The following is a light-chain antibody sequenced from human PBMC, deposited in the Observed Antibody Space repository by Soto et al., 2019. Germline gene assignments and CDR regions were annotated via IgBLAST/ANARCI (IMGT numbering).Light chain of an antibody. V-gene: IGKV1-8*01. CDR3: QQYYSYPPT. J-gene: IGKJ4*01. CDR1: QGISSY. Sequence: AIRMTQSPSSLSASTGDRVTITCRASQGISSYLAWYQQKPGKAPKLLIYAASTLQSGVPSRFSGSGSGTDFTLTISCLQSEDFATYYCQQYYSYPPTFGGGPKVDIK. CDR2: AAS.